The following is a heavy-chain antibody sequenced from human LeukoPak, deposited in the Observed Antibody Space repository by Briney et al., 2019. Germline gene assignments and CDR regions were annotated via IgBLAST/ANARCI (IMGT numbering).Heavy chain of an antibody. Sequence: ASVKVSCKASGYTFTNYDINWVRQAPGQGLEWMGWINPNSGGTNYAQKFQGRVTMTRDTSISTAYMELSRLRSDDTAVYYCARDTDLSVVVAATLGNWGQGTLVTVSS. CDR2: INPNSGGT. CDR1: GYTFTNYD. D-gene: IGHD2-15*01. CDR3: ARDTDLSVVVAATLGN. V-gene: IGHV1-2*02. J-gene: IGHJ4*02.